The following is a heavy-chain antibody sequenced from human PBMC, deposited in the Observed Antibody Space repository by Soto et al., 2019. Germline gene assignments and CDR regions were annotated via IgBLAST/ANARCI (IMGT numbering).Heavy chain of an antibody. CDR3: TRGSWSAEVFDI. D-gene: IGHD6-13*01. J-gene: IGHJ3*02. CDR2: IIPMFEIA. V-gene: IGHV1-69*02. Sequence: QVQLVQSGVEVKKPGSSVKVSCKASGGSFRTYTVFWVRQAPGQGLEWMGRIIPMFEIANYAQRFQGRVTFNADKSTGTFYMEMISLTSDDTSIYFCTRGSWSAEVFDIWGQGTLVTVSP. CDR1: GGSFRTYT.